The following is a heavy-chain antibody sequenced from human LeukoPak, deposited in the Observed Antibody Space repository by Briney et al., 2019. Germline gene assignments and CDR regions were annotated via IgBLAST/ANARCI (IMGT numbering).Heavy chain of an antibody. Sequence: GGSLRLSCAASGFTFSGSAMSWVRQAPGKGLEWVANINQGGREKYYVDSVRGRCTISRDDAKNSVFLQMNSLRAEDTALYYCAREIDGRAFDIWGQGTVVTVSS. D-gene: IGHD2-8*01. V-gene: IGHV3-7*01. J-gene: IGHJ3*02. CDR3: AREIDGRAFDI. CDR1: GFTFSGSA. CDR2: INQGGREK.